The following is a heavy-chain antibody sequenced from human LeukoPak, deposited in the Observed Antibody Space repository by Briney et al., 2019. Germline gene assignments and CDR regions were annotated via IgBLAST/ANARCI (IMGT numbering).Heavy chain of an antibody. CDR2: VSSNNNYI. CDR1: GFTFSNYN. D-gene: IGHD3-22*01. CDR3: ARFDYYDSSGYDY. V-gene: IGHV3-21*01. Sequence: AGGSLRLSCAASGFTFSNYNMNWVRQAPGKGLEGVSSVSSNNNYIYYADSVKGRFTISRDNAKNSLYLQMNSLRAEDTAVYYCARFDYYDSSGYDYWGQGTLVTVSS. J-gene: IGHJ4*02.